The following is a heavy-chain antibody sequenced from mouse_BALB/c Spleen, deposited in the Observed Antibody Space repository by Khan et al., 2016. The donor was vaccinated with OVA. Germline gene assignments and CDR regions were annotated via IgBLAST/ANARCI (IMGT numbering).Heavy chain of an antibody. CDR3: ASFDYQGFAY. D-gene: IGHD2-4*01. CDR2: ISSGSSTI. J-gene: IGHJ3*01. Sequence: EVELVESGGGLVQPGGSRKLSCAASGFTFSSFGMHWVRQAPEKGLEWVAYISSGSSTIYSADTVKGRFTISRDDPKNTLFLQMTSLRSEDTAMYYYASFDYQGFAYWGQGTLVTVSA. V-gene: IGHV5-17*02. CDR1: GFTFSSFG.